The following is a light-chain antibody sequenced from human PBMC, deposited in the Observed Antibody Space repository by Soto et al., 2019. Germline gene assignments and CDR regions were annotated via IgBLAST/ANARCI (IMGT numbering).Light chain of an antibody. V-gene: IGLV1-44*01. CDR1: SSNIGSNT. Sequence: QSVLTQPPSASGTPGQRVTISCSGSSSNIGSNTVNWYQQVPGTAPKLLINSNNQRPSGVPDRFSGSKSGTSASLAISGLQSEDEADYYCAAWDATLNGLFGGGTKLTVL. CDR3: AAWDATLNGL. J-gene: IGLJ2*01. CDR2: SNN.